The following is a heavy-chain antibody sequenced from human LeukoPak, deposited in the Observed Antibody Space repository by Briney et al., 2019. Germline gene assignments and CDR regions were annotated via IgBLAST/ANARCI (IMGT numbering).Heavy chain of an antibody. CDR2: SNPNSGGT. CDR1: GYTFTGYY. D-gene: IGHD3-10*01. V-gene: IGHV1-2*02. J-gene: IGHJ4*02. CDR3: ARDREDYYGSGSYNLDY. Sequence: ASVTVSCQGSGYTFTGYYMHWLRPAPGQGLAWMGWSNPNSGGTNYAQKFQGRVTMTRDTSISTAYMELSRLRSDDTAVYYCARDREDYYGSGSYNLDYWGQGTLVTVSS.